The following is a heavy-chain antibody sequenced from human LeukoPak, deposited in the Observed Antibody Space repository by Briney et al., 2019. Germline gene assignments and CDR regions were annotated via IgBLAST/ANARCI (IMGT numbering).Heavy chain of an antibody. J-gene: IGHJ5*02. CDR1: GFTFSSYA. CDR2: ISGSGGST. V-gene: IGHV3-23*01. Sequence: GGSLRLSCAASGFTFSSYAMSWVRQAPGKGLEWVSAISGSGGSTYYADSVKGRFTISRDNSKNTLYLQMNSLRAEDTAVYYCARDPDIVVVPAAISWFDPWGQGTLVTVSS. CDR3: ARDPDIVVVPAAISWFDP. D-gene: IGHD2-2*01.